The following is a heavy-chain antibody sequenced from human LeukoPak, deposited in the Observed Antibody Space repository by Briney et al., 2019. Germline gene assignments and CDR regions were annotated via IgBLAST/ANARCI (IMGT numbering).Heavy chain of an antibody. CDR3: AKYGNSGWVIDN. CDR1: GGSFSGYY. V-gene: IGHV4-34*01. D-gene: IGHD6-19*01. CDR2: INHSGST. Sequence: SETLSLTCAVYGGSFSGYYWSWIRQPPGKGLEWIGEINHSGSTNYNPSLKSRVTISVDTSKNQFSLKLGSVTAADTAVYFCAKYGNSGWVIDNWGQGTLVAVSS. J-gene: IGHJ4*02.